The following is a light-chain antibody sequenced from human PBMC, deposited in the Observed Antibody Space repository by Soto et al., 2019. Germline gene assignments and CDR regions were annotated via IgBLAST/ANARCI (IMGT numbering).Light chain of an antibody. CDR2: DVS. CDR3: CSYTTSNTRQIV. J-gene: IGLJ1*01. Sequence: QSALTQPASVSGSPGQSITISCTGTSSDGGGYNYVSWYQQHPGKAPKFMIYDVSNRPSGVSNRFSGSKSGNTASLTISGLQAEDEADYYCCSYTTSNTRQIVFGTGTKLTV. V-gene: IGLV2-14*01. CDR1: SSDGGGYNY.